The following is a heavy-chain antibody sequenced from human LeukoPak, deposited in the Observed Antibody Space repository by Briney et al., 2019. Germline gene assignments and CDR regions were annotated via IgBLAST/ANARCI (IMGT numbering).Heavy chain of an antibody. Sequence: PSGTLSLTCAVYGGSFSGYYWSWIRQPPGKGLEWIGEINHSGSTNYNPSLKSRVTISVDTSKNQFSLKLSSVTAADTAVYYCARHGTSGTNLNWFDPWGQGTLVTVSS. V-gene: IGHV4-34*01. CDR1: GGSFSGYY. D-gene: IGHD1-1*01. CDR2: INHSGST. J-gene: IGHJ5*02. CDR3: ARHGTSGTNLNWFDP.